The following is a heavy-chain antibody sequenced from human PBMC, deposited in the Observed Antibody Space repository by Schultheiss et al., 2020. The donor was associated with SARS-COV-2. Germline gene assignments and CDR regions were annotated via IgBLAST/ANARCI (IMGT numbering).Heavy chain of an antibody. J-gene: IGHJ4*02. CDR2: INPNSGGT. Sequence: ASVKVSCKASGYTFTGYYMHWVRQAPGQGLEWMGWINPNSGGTNYAQKFQGRVTMTRDTSISTAYMVLSRLRSDDTAVYYCGGASGSSSSGDYWGQGTLVTVSS. V-gene: IGHV1-2*02. CDR3: GGASGSSSSGDY. CDR1: GYTFTGYY. D-gene: IGHD6-6*01.